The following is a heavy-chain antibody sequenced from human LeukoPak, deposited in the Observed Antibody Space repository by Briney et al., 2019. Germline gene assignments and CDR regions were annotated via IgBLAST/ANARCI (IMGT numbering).Heavy chain of an antibody. J-gene: IGHJ5*02. CDR1: GYTFTRYY. CDR2: IHPSSGST. Sequence: ASVKVSCKASGYTFTRYYMHWVRQAPGQGLEWMGIIHPSSGSTSYAQKFEGRVTLTRDTSTSTVYMELISLRSEDTAVYYCASDSSTSSLADPLGQGTLVTVSS. D-gene: IGHD2-2*01. V-gene: IGHV1-46*01. CDR3: ASDSSTSSLADP.